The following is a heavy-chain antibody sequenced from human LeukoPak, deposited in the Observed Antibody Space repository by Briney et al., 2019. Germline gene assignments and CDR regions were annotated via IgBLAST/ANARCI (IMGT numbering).Heavy chain of an antibody. D-gene: IGHD3-10*01. CDR2: INHSGST. V-gene: IGHV4-34*01. CDR1: GGSFSGYY. Sequence: SETLSLTCAVYGGSFSGYYWSWIRQSPGKGLEWIGEINHSGSTNYNPSLKSRVTISVDTSKNQFSLKLSSVTAADTAVYYCARLTVRGVPYWGQGTLVTVSS. J-gene: IGHJ4*02. CDR3: ARLTVRGVPY.